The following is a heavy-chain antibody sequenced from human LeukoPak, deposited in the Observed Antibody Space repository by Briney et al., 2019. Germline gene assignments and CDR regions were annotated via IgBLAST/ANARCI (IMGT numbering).Heavy chain of an antibody. J-gene: IGHJ6*02. D-gene: IGHD4-17*01. CDR1: GFTFSSYG. V-gene: IGHV3-30*03. CDR3: ARPPTTVTTLYGMDV. CDR2: ISYDGSNK. Sequence: GGSLRLSCAASGFTFSSYGMHWVRQAPGKGLEWVAVISYDGSNKYYADSVKGRFTIPRDNSKNTLYLQMNSLRAEDTAVYYCARPPTTVTTLYGMDVWGQGATVTVSS.